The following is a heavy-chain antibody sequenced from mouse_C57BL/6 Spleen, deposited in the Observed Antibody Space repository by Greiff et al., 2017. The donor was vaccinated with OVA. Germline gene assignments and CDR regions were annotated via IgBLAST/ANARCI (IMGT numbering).Heavy chain of an antibody. V-gene: IGHV1-50*01. CDR1: GYTFTSYW. CDR2: IDPSDSYT. Sequence: QVQLQQPGAELVKPGASVKLSCKASGYTFTSYWMQWVKQRPGQGLEWIGEIDPSDSYTNYNQKFKGKATLTVDTSSSTAYMQLSSLTSEDSAVYYCARQGISAVVGTRAMDYWGQGTSVTVSS. D-gene: IGHD1-1*01. J-gene: IGHJ4*01. CDR3: ARQGISAVVGTRAMDY.